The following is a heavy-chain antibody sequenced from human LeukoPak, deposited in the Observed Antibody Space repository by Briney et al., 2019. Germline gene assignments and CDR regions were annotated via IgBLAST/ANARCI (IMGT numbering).Heavy chain of an antibody. CDR2: LNPNSGDT. V-gene: IGHV1-2*02. Sequence: ASVKVSCKASGYTFTAYSMHWVRQAPGQGLEYMGWLNPNSGDTNYAQKFQGRVTMTRDTSMSTAYMELSGLRFDDTAVYYCARDGEVRQGHCSTTSCPVDYWGQGTLITVSS. CDR1: GYTFTAYS. J-gene: IGHJ4*02. D-gene: IGHD2-2*01. CDR3: ARDGEVRQGHCSTTSCPVDY.